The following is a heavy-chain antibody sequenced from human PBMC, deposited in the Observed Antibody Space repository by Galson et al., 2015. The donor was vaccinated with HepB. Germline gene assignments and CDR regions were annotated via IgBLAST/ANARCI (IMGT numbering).Heavy chain of an antibody. D-gene: IGHD5-24*01. CDR2: IRNDGTNE. Sequence: SLRLSCAASGFTFSSYAMSWVRQAPGKGLEWVAIIRNDGTNEYYADSVKGRFTISRDNSKNTLFLQMISLRADDTAVYYCARDSEMTTAIDSWGQGTLVTVSS. J-gene: IGHJ4*02. CDR3: ARDSEMTTAIDS. CDR1: GFTFSSYA. V-gene: IGHV3-30*04.